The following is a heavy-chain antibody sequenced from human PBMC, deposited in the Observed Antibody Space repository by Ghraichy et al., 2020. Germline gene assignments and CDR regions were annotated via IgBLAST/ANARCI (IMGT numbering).Heavy chain of an antibody. D-gene: IGHD3-16*01. J-gene: IGHJ5*02. CDR3: ARLGPPGESLDWFDP. Sequence: SETLSLTCTVSGGSVNGGYYYWAWIRQPPGKELEWIGSLSYSGRTYYNPSLKSRVRTFVDTYNNQFSLRLSSVTAADSAVYYCARLGPPGESLDWFDPGGQGTLVTVSS. CDR1: GGSVNGGYYY. V-gene: IGHV4-39*01. CDR2: LSYSGRT.